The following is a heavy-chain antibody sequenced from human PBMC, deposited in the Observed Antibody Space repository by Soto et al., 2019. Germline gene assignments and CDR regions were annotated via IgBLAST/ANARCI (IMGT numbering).Heavy chain of an antibody. CDR3: ARGSYYSGWV. CDR2: TYYRSKWYS. Sequence: SQTLSLTCAISGDSVSSSSTAWSWIRQSPSRGLEWLGRTYYRSKWYSDYAVSVKSRITINPDTSKNQFSLQLNSVTPEDTAVYYCARGSYYSGWVWGQGTLVTVSS. V-gene: IGHV6-1*01. CDR1: GDSVSSSSTA. J-gene: IGHJ4*02. D-gene: IGHD6-19*01.